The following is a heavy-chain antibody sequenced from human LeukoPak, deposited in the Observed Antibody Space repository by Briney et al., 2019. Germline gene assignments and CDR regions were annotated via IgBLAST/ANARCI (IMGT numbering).Heavy chain of an antibody. CDR1: GFTFSSFG. CDR3: AELGITMIGGV. D-gene: IGHD3-10*02. J-gene: IGHJ6*04. Sequence: GGSLRLSYAASGFTFSSFGMHWVRQAPGQGLEWVAFILYDGTNKYYADSVKGRFTISRDNAKNSLYLQMNSLGAEDTAVYYCAELGITMIGGVWGKGTTVTISS. V-gene: IGHV3-30*02. CDR2: ILYDGTNK.